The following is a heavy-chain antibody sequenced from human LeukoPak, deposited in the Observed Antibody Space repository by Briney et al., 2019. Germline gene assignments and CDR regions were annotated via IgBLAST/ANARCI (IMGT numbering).Heavy chain of an antibody. J-gene: IGHJ4*02. CDR1: GGTFSSYA. CDR2: IIPIFGTA. V-gene: IGHV1-69*05. Sequence: SVKVSCKASGGTFSSYAISWVRQAPGQGLEWMGGIIPIFGTANYAQKFQGRVTITTDESTSTAYMELSSLRSEDTAVYYCASSASWNYPFDYWGQGTLVTVSS. CDR3: ASSASWNYPFDY. D-gene: IGHD1-7*01.